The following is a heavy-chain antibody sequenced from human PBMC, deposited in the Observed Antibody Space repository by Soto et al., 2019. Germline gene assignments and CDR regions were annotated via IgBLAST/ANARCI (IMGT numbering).Heavy chain of an antibody. V-gene: IGHV4-59*02. CDR1: GGSVRDYH. CDR2: VYDSGTVTT. D-gene: IGHD1-1*01. Sequence: SVTLSLTCTVSGGSVRDYHWSWIRQSPGKGLEWIGYVYDSGTVTTSYNPSVKSRVTISVDPSKNEVSLKMTSVTAADTAVYYCARRWQQLSWFDVWGQGTLVTVSS. CDR3: ARRWQQLSWFDV. J-gene: IGHJ5*02.